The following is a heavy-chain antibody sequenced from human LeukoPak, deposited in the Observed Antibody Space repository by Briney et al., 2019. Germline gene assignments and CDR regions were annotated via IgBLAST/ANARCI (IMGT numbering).Heavy chain of an antibody. Sequence: GGSLRLSCVASGLTVSGHWMHWVRQAPGKGLVWASRIKYDGSSTSYADSVKGRFTISRDDAKKTLFLQMHSLRVEDTAVYYCARRDYFDYWGQGTLVTVSS. CDR1: GLTVSGHW. J-gene: IGHJ4*02. CDR3: ARRDYFDY. V-gene: IGHV3-74*01. CDR2: IKYDGSST.